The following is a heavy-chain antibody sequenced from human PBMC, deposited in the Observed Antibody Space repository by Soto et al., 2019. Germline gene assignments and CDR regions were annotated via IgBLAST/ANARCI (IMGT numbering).Heavy chain of an antibody. V-gene: IGHV3-9*01. D-gene: IGHD6-13*01. J-gene: IGHJ6*02. CDR3: VKDIGSSSWNQHYSYYYGMDV. CDR1: GFTFDDYA. CDR2: VSWNSGSI. Sequence: EVQLVESGGGLVQPGRSLRLSCAASGFTFDDYAMHWVRQAPGKGLEWVSGVSWNSGSIGYADSVKGRFTISRDNAKNSLYLQMNSLRAEDTALYYCVKDIGSSSWNQHYSYYYGMDVWGQGTTVTVSS.